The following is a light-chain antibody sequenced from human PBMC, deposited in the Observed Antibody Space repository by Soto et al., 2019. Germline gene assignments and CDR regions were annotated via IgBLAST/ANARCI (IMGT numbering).Light chain of an antibody. J-gene: IGKJ1*01. CDR2: AAS. CDR3: QQTYSNLWT. V-gene: IGKV1-39*01. Sequence: DIQMTQSPSSLSASVGDRVTITCRASQGIRNDLSWYQQKPGEAPKLLIYAASTLHTGVPSRFSGRGSGTDFTLTINNLQREDFADYFCQQTYSNLWTFGQGTKVDIK. CDR1: QGIRND.